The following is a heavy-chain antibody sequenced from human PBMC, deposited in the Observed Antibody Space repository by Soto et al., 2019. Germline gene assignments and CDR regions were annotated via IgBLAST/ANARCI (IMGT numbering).Heavy chain of an antibody. CDR1: GGSISSYY. CDR3: ARTHITMVRGDWTYYYYYHIYV. Sequence: QVQLQESGPGLVKPSETLSLTCTVSGGSISSYYWSWIRQPPGRGLERIEYIYYSGSTTYNPSRKSQVTISVDTAKNQFPLRLSSVPAADTDVYYCARTHITMVRGDWTYYYYYHIYVWGKGTTVNVSS. CDR2: IYYSGST. V-gene: IGHV4-59*01. J-gene: IGHJ6*03. D-gene: IGHD3-10*01.